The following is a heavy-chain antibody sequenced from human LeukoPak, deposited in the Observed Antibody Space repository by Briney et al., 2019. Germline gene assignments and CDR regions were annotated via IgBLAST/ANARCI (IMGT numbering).Heavy chain of an antibody. J-gene: IGHJ4*02. Sequence: SETLSLTCTVSGGSISSYYWSWIRQPPGKGLEWIGYIYYSGSTNYNPSLKSRVTISVDPSKNQFSLKLSSVTAADTAVYYYARWYSGSYYDYWGQGTLVTVSS. D-gene: IGHD1-26*01. V-gene: IGHV4-59*01. CDR1: GGSISSYY. CDR3: ARWYSGSYYDY. CDR2: IYYSGST.